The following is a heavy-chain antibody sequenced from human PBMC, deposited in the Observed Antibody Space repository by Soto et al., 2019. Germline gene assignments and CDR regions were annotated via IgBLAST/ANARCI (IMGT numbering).Heavy chain of an antibody. D-gene: IGHD2-21*02. Sequence: EVQLVESGGGLIKPGGSLRLSCAASGFSFSSYEMNWVRQSPGKGLQWISYISSNGRKIYDADSVKGRFAISRDNAKNSVFLQMNSLRVDDTAIYYCARGPGLSAGVTGDLLWFDSWGQGTLVTVSS. CDR3: ARGPGLSAGVTGDLLWFDS. CDR2: ISSNGRKI. CDR1: GFSFSSYE. J-gene: IGHJ5*01. V-gene: IGHV3-48*03.